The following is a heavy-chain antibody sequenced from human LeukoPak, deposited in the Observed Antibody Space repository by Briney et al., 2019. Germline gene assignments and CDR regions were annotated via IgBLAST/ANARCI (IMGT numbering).Heavy chain of an antibody. CDR2: ISVSSTT. CDR3: AKPPYGRDVYNYFDY. V-gene: IGHV3-23*01. Sequence: GGSLRLSCAAAGFTFSSNALSWVRQAPGEGLDWVSSISVSSTTYYLDSVKGRFTISRDNSRNALYLQMNSLRAEDTALYYCAKPPYGRDVYNYFDYWGQGTPVTVSS. J-gene: IGHJ4*02. CDR1: GFTFSSNA. D-gene: IGHD5-24*01.